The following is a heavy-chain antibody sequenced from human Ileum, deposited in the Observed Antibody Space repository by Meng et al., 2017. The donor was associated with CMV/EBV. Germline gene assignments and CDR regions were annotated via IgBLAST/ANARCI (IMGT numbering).Heavy chain of an antibody. CDR3: ARGVAFDF. V-gene: IGHV1-18*01. J-gene: IGHJ4*02. CDR1: GYTFRDYG. CDR2: ISAFHGNT. Sequence: VSFKPSGYTFRDYGIGCVRQAPGQGLEWIGWISAFHGNTDYAQKLQGRVTLTTETSTETAYMDLTNLRSDDTAVYYCARGVAFDFWGQGTLVTVSS. D-gene: IGHD2-15*01.